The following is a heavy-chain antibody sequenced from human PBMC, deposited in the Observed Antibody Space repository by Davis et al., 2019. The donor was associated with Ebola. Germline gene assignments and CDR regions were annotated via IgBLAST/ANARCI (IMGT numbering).Heavy chain of an antibody. CDR2: IYYSGST. V-gene: IGHV4-59*08. Sequence: SETLSLTCTVSGGSISSYYWSWIRQPPGKGLEWIGYIYYSGSTYYNPSLKSRVTISVDTSKNQFSLKLSSVTAADTAVYYCARHRNGPWYGGYYWGQGTLVTVSS. CDR3: ARHRNGPWYGGYY. CDR1: GGSISSYY. J-gene: IGHJ4*02. D-gene: IGHD1-26*01.